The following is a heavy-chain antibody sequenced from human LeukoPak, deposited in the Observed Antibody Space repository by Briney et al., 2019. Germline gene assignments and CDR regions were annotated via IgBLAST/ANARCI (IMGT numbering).Heavy chain of an antibody. CDR1: GGSISSYC. Sequence: SATLSLTCSVSGGSISSYCWNWIRPPAGKGLEWIGRIYPSGSTKYNPSLKSRVTMSLDTSKILFSLKLSSVTAADTAIYFCARSFYGSGNFDLGGEGTFVTVSS. CDR3: ARSFYGSGNFDL. CDR2: IYPSGST. V-gene: IGHV4-4*07. D-gene: IGHD3-10*01. J-gene: IGHJ4*02.